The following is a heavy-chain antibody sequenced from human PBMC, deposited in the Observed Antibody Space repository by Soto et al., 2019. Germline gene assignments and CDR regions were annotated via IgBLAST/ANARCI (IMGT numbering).Heavy chain of an antibody. Sequence: PERTLRLSCSASGFTLYSNTMSGVRQAKRKGLEWVSAISGSGGSTYYADSVKGRFTISRDNSKNTRYLQMNSLRAEDTAVYYCARRTSSDFWRGYYPPGGYWGQGHLVTV. CDR1: GFTLYSNT. V-gene: IGHV3-23*01. J-gene: IGHJ4*02. CDR3: ARRTSSDFWRGYYPPGGY. D-gene: IGHD3-3*01. CDR2: ISGSGGST.